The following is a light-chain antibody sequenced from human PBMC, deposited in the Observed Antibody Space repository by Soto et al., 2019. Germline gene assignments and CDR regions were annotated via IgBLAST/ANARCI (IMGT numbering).Light chain of an antibody. CDR1: QSVSSSY. V-gene: IGKV3-20*01. Sequence: LLRQSPGTLSLYPGARPTLSCGPSQSVSSSYLAWYQQKPGQAPRLLIYGASSRATGIPDRFSGSGSGTDFTLTIRSLQPEDFATYYCLQDHSYPWTFGQGTKVDIK. CDR3: LQDHSYPWT. CDR2: GAS. J-gene: IGKJ1*01.